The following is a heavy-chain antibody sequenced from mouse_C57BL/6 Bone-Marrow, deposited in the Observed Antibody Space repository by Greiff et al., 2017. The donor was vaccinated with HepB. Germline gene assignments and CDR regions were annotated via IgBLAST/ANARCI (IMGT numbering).Heavy chain of an antibody. D-gene: IGHD1-1*01. V-gene: IGHV5-4*01. Sequence: EVQGVESGGGLVKPGGSLKLSCAASGFTFSSYAMSWVRQTPEKRLEWVATISDGGSYTYYPDNVKGRFTISRDNAKNNLYLQMSHLKSEDTAMYDWARGGYYGSSFARDYGGQGTSVTVSS. J-gene: IGHJ4*01. CDR1: GFTFSSYA. CDR3: ARGGYYGSSFARDY. CDR2: ISDGGSYT.